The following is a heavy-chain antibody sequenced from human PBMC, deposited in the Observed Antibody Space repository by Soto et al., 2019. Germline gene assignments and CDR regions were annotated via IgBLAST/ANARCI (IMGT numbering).Heavy chain of an antibody. D-gene: IGHD3-16*01. V-gene: IGHV4-34*01. CDR1: GGSFSGYY. Sequence: QVQLQQWGAGLLKPSETLSLTCAVYGGSFSGYYWSWIRQPPGKGLEWIGEINHSGSTNYNPSLKSRVTISVDTSKNQLSLKLSSVPAADTAVYYCASLIPLGYYYYYMDVWGKGTTVTVSS. J-gene: IGHJ6*03. CDR3: ASLIPLGYYYYYMDV. CDR2: INHSGST.